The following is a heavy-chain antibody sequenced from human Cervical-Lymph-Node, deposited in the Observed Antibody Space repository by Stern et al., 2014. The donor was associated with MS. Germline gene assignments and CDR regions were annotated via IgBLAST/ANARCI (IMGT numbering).Heavy chain of an antibody. CDR1: GFTFSSYA. J-gene: IGHJ3*02. V-gene: IGHV3-30-3*01. CDR3: ASAVTNGVYDPWGWAFDI. D-gene: IGHD2-8*01. Sequence: VQLVESGGGVVQPGRSLRLSCAASGFTFSSYAMHWVSQAPGKGLEWVAVISYDGSNKYYADSVKGRFTISRDNSKNTLYLQMNSLRAEDTAVYYCASAVTNGVYDPWGWAFDIWGQGTMVTVSS. CDR2: ISYDGSNK.